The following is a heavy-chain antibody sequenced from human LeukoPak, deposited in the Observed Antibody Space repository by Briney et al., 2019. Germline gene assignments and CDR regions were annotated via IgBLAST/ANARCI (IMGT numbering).Heavy chain of an antibody. V-gene: IGHV3-11*01. CDR1: GFTFSDYY. CDR2: ISSSGSTI. J-gene: IGHJ4*02. CDR3: ARGPLTMVYYFDY. D-gene: IGHD3-10*01. Sequence: GGSLRLSCAASGFTFSDYYMSWIRQAPGKGLEWVSYISSSGSTIYYANSVKGRFTISRDNAKNSLYLQMNSLRAEDTAVYYCARGPLTMVYYFDYWGQGTLVTVSS.